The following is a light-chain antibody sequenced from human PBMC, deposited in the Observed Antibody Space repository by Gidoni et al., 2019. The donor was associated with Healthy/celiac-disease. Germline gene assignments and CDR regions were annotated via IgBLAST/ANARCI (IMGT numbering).Light chain of an antibody. CDR2: RDS. Sequence: SYELTQPLPVSVALAQTARITCGGNNIGSKNVHWYQQKPGQAPVLVIYRDSNRPSGIPERFSGSNSGNTATLTISRAQAGDEADYYCQVWDSSTVVVGGGTKLTVL. CDR1: NIGSKN. CDR3: QVWDSSTVV. V-gene: IGLV3-9*01. J-gene: IGLJ3*02.